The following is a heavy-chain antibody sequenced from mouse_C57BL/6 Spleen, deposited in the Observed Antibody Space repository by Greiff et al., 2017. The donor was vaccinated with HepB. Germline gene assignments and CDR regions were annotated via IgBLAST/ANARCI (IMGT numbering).Heavy chain of an antibody. J-gene: IGHJ3*01. CDR3: ARLGDYDTPAWFAY. CDR2: IYPGSGST. V-gene: IGHV1-55*01. D-gene: IGHD2-4*01. CDR1: GYTFTSYW. Sequence: QVQLQQSGAELVKPGASVKMSCKASGYTFTSYWITWVKQRPGQGLEWIGDIYPGSGSTNYNEKFKSKATLTVDTSSSTAYMQLSSLTSEDSAVYYCARLGDYDTPAWFAYWGQGTLVTVSA.